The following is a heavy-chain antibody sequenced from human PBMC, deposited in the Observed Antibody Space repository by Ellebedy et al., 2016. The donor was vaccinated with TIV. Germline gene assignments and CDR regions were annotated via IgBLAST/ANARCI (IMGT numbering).Heavy chain of an antibody. Sequence: MPSETLSLTCSVSGGSMRTYFWTRIRQPPGKGLEWIGYIDYSGTTNYNPSLKTRVTMSVDRSKIEFSLNLTSMTAADTAVYYCARDTTGYSRSTGFDSWGQGILVTVSA. CDR1: GGSMRTYF. V-gene: IGHV4-59*01. D-gene: IGHD6-6*01. J-gene: IGHJ4*02. CDR2: IDYSGTT. CDR3: ARDTTGYSRSTGFDS.